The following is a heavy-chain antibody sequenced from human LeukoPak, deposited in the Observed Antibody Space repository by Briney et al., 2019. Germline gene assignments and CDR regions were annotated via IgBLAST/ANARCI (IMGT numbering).Heavy chain of an antibody. D-gene: IGHD7-27*01. V-gene: IGHV3-30-3*01. CDR3: VRDFNWGITDY. CDR1: GFTLNTYA. J-gene: IGHJ4*02. CDR2: ISYDGSNK. Sequence: GRSLRLSCAASGFTLNTYAIHWVRQAPGKGLEWVAVISYDGSNKFFANSVKGRFTISRDNSMNTLYLQMNSLRPEDTAVYYCVRDFNWGITDYWGQGTLVTVSS.